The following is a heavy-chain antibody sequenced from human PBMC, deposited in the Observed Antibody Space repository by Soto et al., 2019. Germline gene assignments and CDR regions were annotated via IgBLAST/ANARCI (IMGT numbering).Heavy chain of an antibody. D-gene: IGHD5-12*01. Sequence: GESLKISCKGSGYSFTTYWIGWVRQMPGKGLEWMGIIYPGDSDTRYSPSFQGQVTLSADKSISTAYLQWSSLKASDTAMYYCAGQSLSDYEDNSGMDVWGQGTRSPSP. J-gene: IGHJ6*02. CDR2: IYPGDSDT. CDR3: AGQSLSDYEDNSGMDV. CDR1: GYSFTTYW. V-gene: IGHV5-51*01.